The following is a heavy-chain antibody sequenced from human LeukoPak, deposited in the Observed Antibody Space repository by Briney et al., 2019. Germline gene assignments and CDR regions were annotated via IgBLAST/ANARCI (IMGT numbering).Heavy chain of an antibody. CDR2: INPGDSDT. CDR1: GYYFTSYW. J-gene: IGHJ3*02. CDR3: ARLLSSATWGAFDI. Sequence: GESLKISCKGSGYYFTSYWIGWVRPMPGKGLEWMGIINPGDSDTRYSPSFQGQVTISADKSISTAYLQWSSLKASDTAMYYCARLLSSATWGAFDIWGQGTVVTVSS. D-gene: IGHD6-25*01. V-gene: IGHV5-51*01.